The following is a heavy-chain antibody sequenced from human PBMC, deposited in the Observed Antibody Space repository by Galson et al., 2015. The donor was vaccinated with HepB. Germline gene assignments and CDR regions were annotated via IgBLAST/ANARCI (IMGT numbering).Heavy chain of an antibody. CDR3: ARNPPRG. Sequence: QSGAEVKKPGESLKISCKAPGGSFSAYTIMWVRQVPGQGLEWMGRIIPSLGVATYARRFQDRVTITADKSTTTSYMEFSSLRPDDTAVYYCARNPPRGWGQGTLVTVSS. CDR1: GGSFSAYT. J-gene: IGHJ4*02. D-gene: IGHD1-26*01. CDR2: IIPSLGVA. V-gene: IGHV1-69*02.